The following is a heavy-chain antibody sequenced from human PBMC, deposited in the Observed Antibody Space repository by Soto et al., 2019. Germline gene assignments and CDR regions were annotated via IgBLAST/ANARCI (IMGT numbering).Heavy chain of an antibody. CDR1: GGTFSSYT. J-gene: IGHJ4*02. D-gene: IGHD3-16*02. V-gene: IGHV1-69*04. CDR2: IIPILGIA. Sequence: ASVKVSCKASGGTFSSYTISWVRQAPGQGLEWMGRIIPILGIANYAQKFQGRVTITADKSTSTAYMELSSLRSEDTAVYYCARDSWGSYRRFDYWGQGTLVTVSS. CDR3: ARDSWGSYRRFDY.